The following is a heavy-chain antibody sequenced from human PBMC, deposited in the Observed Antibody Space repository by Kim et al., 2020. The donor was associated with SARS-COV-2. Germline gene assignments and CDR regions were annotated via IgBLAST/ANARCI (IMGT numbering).Heavy chain of an antibody. Sequence: GGSLRLSCAASGFTFNTFAMSWVRQAPGKGLEWVSVIGGSSGTTFYADSVKGRFTISRDNSNDMLYLQMSGLKSDDTAVYFCVGNSGQGWLYYFKKWGQGTLVTVSS. CDR1: GFTFNTFA. D-gene: IGHD3-10*01. CDR3: VGNSGQGWLYYFKK. V-gene: IGHV3-23*01. CDR2: IGGSSGTT. J-gene: IGHJ4*02.